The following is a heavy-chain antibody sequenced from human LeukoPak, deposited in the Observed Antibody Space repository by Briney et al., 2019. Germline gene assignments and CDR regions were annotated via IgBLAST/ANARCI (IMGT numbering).Heavy chain of an antibody. J-gene: IGHJ4*02. Sequence: GASVKVSCKASVFTFTDYYLHWLRQAPGQGLEWLGWVNPNNGDTDYAQKFQGRVTMTRDTSISTAYMELSRLRSDDTAVYYCTREDYWGQGTLVTVSS. CDR1: VFTFTDYY. CDR3: TREDY. CDR2: VNPNNGDT. V-gene: IGHV1-2*02.